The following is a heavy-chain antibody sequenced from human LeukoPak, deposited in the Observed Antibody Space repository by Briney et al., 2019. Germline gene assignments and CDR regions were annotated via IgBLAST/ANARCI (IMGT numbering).Heavy chain of an antibody. Sequence: PSETLSLTCTVSGGSISSYYWSWIRQPPGKGLEGIGYIYYSGSTNYNPSLKSRVPISVDTSKNQFSLKLSSVTAADTDVYYCARVGKSYYDSSGYAAGVDYWGQGTLVTVSS. CDR1: GGSISSYY. CDR2: IYYSGST. V-gene: IGHV4-59*01. CDR3: ARVGKSYYDSSGYAAGVDY. D-gene: IGHD3-22*01. J-gene: IGHJ4*02.